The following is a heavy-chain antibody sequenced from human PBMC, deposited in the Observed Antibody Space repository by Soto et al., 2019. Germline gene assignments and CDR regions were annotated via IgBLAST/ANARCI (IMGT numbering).Heavy chain of an antibody. D-gene: IGHD3-10*01. CDR3: ARVGFRDAFDI. J-gene: IGHJ3*02. CDR2: VSYEGANT. Sequence: GGYLRLCCVAYGFTFGTYGIHWVRQAPGKGLQWVALVSYEGANTYYAASVKGRFTISRDNSKSTLYLQMDSLRPEDTGVDYSARVGFRDAFDIWGQVTIFSFSS. V-gene: IGHV3-30-3*01. CDR1: GFTFGTYG.